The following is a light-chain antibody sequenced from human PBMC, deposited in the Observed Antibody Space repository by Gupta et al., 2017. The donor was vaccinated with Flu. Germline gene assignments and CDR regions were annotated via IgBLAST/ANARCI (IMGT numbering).Light chain of an antibody. CDR3: CSYAGSSTSLYV. V-gene: IGLV2-23*01. CDR1: SRDVGGYNL. Sequence: QSALTQPASVSGSPGLSISIPCTGTSRDVGGYNLVSWYQHHPGKAPKLVIYEDSKRPSGVSNRFSGSKSGNTASLTISGLQAEDEADYYCCSYAGSSTSLYVFGIGTKVTVL. CDR2: EDS. J-gene: IGLJ1*01.